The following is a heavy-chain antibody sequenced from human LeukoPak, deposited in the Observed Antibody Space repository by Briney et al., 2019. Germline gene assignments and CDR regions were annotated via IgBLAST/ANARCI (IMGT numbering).Heavy chain of an antibody. CDR2: IYSGGST. D-gene: IGHD6-25*01. CDR1: VFDVSSNY. V-gene: IGHV3-53*01. J-gene: IGHJ4*02. Sequence: PGGSLILSCAASVFDVSSNYIRWVRQAPWKELEWVSVIYSGGSTYYADSVKGRFTISRDNSKNTLYLQMNSLRAEDTAVYYCARDGGYSSVDWGQGTLVTVSS. CDR3: ARDGGYSSVD.